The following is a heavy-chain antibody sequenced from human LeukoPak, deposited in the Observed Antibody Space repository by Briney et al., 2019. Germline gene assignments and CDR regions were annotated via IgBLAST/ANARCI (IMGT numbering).Heavy chain of an antibody. J-gene: IGHJ4*02. CDR1: GFTVSSNY. CDR3: AREPDFWSGYHF. CDR2: IYTGGST. Sequence: PGGSLRLSCAAFGFTVSSNYMSWVRQAPGKGLEWVSVIYTGGSTYYADSVKGRFTISRDNSKNTLYFQMNSLRTEDTAVYYCAREPDFWSGYHFWGQGTLVTVSS. V-gene: IGHV3-53*01. D-gene: IGHD3-3*01.